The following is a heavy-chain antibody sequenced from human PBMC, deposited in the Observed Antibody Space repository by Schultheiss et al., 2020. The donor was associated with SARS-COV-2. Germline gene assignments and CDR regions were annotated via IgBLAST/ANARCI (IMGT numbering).Heavy chain of an antibody. CDR3: ARGPEDDWHFDL. CDR1: GGSVRSGTYY. V-gene: IGHV4-61*01. Sequence: SETLSLTCTVSGGSVRSGTYYWSWIRQPPGKGLEWIGSIYDSGSTNYNPSLKSRVTISVDTSKNQFSLKLSSVTATDTAVYYCARGPEDDWHFDLWGRGTLVTVSS. J-gene: IGHJ2*01. D-gene: IGHD1-14*01. CDR2: IYDSGST.